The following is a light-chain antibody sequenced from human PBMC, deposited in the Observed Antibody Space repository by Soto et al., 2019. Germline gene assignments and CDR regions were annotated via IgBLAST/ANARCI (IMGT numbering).Light chain of an antibody. CDR3: SSYTSTPDVV. J-gene: IGLJ2*01. CDR2: DVS. Sequence: QSVLTQPASVSGSPGQSITTSCTGTSSDVGGYNYVSWYQQHPGKAPKLMIYDVSNRPSGVSNRFSGSKSGNTASLTISGLQAEDEADYYCSSYTSTPDVVFGGGTKLTVL. CDR1: SSDVGGYNY. V-gene: IGLV2-14*01.